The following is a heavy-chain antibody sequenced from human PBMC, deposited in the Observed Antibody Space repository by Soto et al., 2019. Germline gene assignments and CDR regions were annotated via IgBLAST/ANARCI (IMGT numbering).Heavy chain of an antibody. D-gene: IGHD4-4*01. J-gene: IGHJ4*02. CDR1: GFTFTSFS. Sequence: EVQLVETGGGLVKPGGSLRVSCAASGFTFTSFSMAWVRQAPGKGLEWVSSITSDTTFTFYADSVKGRFTMSRDNAKNSLYLQMSSLRAEDTAVYFCVRNSRRLDYWGQGALVTVSS. CDR2: ITSDTTFT. CDR3: VRNSRRLDY. V-gene: IGHV3-21*01.